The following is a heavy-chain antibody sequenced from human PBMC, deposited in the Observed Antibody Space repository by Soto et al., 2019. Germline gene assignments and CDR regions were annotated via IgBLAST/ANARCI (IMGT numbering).Heavy chain of an antibody. CDR3: ARGRGYCSGARCRSDY. V-gene: IGHV4-34*01. CDR2: INHSGST. Sequence: SETLSLTCAVYGGPFSGYYWSWIRQPPGKGLEWIGEINHSGSTNYNPSLKSRVTISVDTSKNQFSLKLSSVTAADTAVYYCARGRGYCSGARCRSDYWGQGTLVTVSS. J-gene: IGHJ4*02. D-gene: IGHD2-15*01. CDR1: GGPFSGYY.